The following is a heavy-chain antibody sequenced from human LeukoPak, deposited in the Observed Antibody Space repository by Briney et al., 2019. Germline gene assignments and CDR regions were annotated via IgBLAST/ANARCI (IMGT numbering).Heavy chain of an antibody. J-gene: IGHJ4*02. V-gene: IGHV3-74*01. CDR3: ARSPHYYDTSEAFDY. CDR1: GFTFSSYW. D-gene: IGHD3-22*01. CDR2: INGGGSST. Sequence: GGSLRLSCAASGFTFSSYWMHWVRQAPGKGLVWVSRINGGGSSTSYADSVKGRFTISRDNPKNTLYLQMNSLRADDTAVYYCARSPHYYDTSEAFDYWGQGTLVTVSS.